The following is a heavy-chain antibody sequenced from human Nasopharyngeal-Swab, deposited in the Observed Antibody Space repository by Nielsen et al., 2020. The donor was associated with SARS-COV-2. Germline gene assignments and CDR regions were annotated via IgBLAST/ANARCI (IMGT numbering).Heavy chain of an antibody. V-gene: IGHV1-46*01. CDR3: ARDRKYCSSTSCYTDGMDV. J-gene: IGHJ6*02. D-gene: IGHD2-2*02. CDR2: INPNSGGST. CDR1: GYTFTGYY. Sequence: ASVKVSCKASGYTFTGYYMHWVRQAPGQGLEWMGWINPNSGGSTSYAQKFQGRVTMTRDTSTSTVYMELSSLRSEDTAVYYCARDRKYCSSTSCYTDGMDVWGQGTTVTVSS.